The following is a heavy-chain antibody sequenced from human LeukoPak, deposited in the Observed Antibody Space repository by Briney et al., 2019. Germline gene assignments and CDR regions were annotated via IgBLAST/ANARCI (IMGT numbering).Heavy chain of an antibody. CDR3: ARGGDGDYLSYWYFDI. CDR1: GGSISRYY. V-gene: IGHV4-59*01. CDR2: IYNNGSP. J-gene: IGHJ2*01. D-gene: IGHD4-17*01. Sequence: SETLSLTCTVSGGSISRYYWTWIRQPPGKGLEWMGYIYNNGSPNYRPSLKSRVTISLDTSKNQFSLKLNSVTAADTAVYYCARGGDGDYLSYWYFDIWGRGTLVTVSS.